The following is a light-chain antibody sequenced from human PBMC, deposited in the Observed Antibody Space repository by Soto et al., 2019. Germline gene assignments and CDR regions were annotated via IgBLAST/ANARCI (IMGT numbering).Light chain of an antibody. J-gene: IGKJ3*01. CDR3: MQARQSPT. Sequence: DIVMTQTPLSLHVTLGQPASISCRSSQSLVHTNGKTYLSWLHQRPGQPPRLLIYDISNRFFGVPDRVSGSGAGTEFTLKISRVEAEDVGVYYCMQARQSPTFGPGTKVDIE. V-gene: IGKV2-24*01. CDR2: DIS. CDR1: QSLVHTNGKTY.